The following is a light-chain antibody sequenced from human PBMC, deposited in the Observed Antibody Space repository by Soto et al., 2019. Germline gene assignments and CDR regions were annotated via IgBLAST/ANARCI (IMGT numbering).Light chain of an antibody. Sequence: DIQMTQSPSTLSASVGDRVTITCRASENIRSYLAWYQQEPGKAPKLLIYNAASLESGVPSRFSGSGSGTDFTLIISTLQPDDFGTSYCQQYYTYSPSTFGQGTKLKI. V-gene: IGKV1-5*01. J-gene: IGKJ2*01. CDR1: ENIRSY. CDR3: QQYYTYSPST. CDR2: NAA.